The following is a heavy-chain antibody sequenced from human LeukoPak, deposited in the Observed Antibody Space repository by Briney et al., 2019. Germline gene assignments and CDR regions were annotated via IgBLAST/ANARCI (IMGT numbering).Heavy chain of an antibody. J-gene: IGHJ6*03. CDR2: INHSGST. V-gene: IGHV4-34*01. CDR3: ARGSPKIRYYYYMDV. CDR1: GGSFSGYY. Sequence: SETLSLTCAVYGGSFSGYYWSWIRQPPGKGLEWIGEINHSGSTNYNPSLKSRVTISVDTSKNQFSLKLSSVTPEDTAVYYCARGSPKIRYYYYMDVWGKGTTVTVSS. D-gene: IGHD3-16*01.